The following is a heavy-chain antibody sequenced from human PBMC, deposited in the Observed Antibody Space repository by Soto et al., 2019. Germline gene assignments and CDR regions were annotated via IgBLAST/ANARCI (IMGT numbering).Heavy chain of an antibody. CDR3: ARSPHYSIVGAGDFDY. Sequence: GGSLRLSCAASAFTFSSYAMHWVRQAPGKGLEWVAVISYDGSNKYYADSVKGRFTISRDNSKNTLYLQMNSLRAEDTAVYYCARSPHYSIVGAGDFDYWGQGTLVTVSS. J-gene: IGHJ4*02. D-gene: IGHD1-26*01. V-gene: IGHV3-30-3*01. CDR2: ISYDGSNK. CDR1: AFTFSSYA.